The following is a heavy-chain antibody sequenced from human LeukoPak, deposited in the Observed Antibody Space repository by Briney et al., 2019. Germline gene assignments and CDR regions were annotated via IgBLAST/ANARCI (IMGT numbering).Heavy chain of an antibody. Sequence: GGSLRLSCAASGFTFSSYWMSWVRQAPGKGLEWVANIKQDGSEKYYMDSVKGRFTISRDNAKNSLYLQMNSLRAEDTAVYYCARSAGYSSSWYGFDYWGQGTLVTVSS. CDR1: GFTFSSYW. CDR2: IKQDGSEK. D-gene: IGHD6-13*01. V-gene: IGHV3-7*01. J-gene: IGHJ4*02. CDR3: ARSAGYSSSWYGFDY.